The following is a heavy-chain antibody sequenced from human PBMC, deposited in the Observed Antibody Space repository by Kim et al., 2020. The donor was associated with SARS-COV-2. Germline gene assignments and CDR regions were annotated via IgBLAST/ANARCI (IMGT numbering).Heavy chain of an antibody. CDR1: GYTFTSYD. D-gene: IGHD3-10*01. CDR3: TRGRGSLGFGDY. CDR2: MNPNSGNT. J-gene: IGHJ4*02. V-gene: IGHV1-8*01. Sequence: ASVKVSCKASGYTFTSYDINWVRQATGQGLEWMGWMNPNSGNTGYAQKFQGRVTMTRNTSISTAYMELSSLRSEDTAVYYCTRGRGSLGFGDYWGQGTLVTVSS.